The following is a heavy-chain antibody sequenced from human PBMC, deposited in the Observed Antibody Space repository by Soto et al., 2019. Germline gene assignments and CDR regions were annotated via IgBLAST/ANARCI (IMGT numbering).Heavy chain of an antibody. Sequence: SETLSLTCTVSGDSINSYYWSWIRQPPGKRLEWIGYIYYSGSTNYNPSLRSRLTMSVDTSKNQFSLKLSSVTAAETAVYFCARGGDGNTNSFFDYLGRATLVSVSS. V-gene: IGHV4-59*01. J-gene: IGHJ4*02. CDR1: GDSINSYY. D-gene: IGHD1-1*01. CDR2: IYYSGST. CDR3: ARGGDGNTNSFFDY.